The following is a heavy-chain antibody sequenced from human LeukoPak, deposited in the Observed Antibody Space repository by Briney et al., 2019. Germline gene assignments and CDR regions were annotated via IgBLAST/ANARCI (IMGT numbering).Heavy chain of an antibody. CDR3: ARDHGFKSSGYYYYYYMDV. J-gene: IGHJ6*03. D-gene: IGHD3-22*01. CDR2: IYTSGST. Sequence: PSETLSLTCTVSGGSISSYYWSWIRQPAGKGLEWIGRIYTSGSTNYNPSLTRRVTMSVDTSKNQFSLKLSSVTAADTAVYYCARDHGFKSSGYYYYYYMDVWGKGTTVTVSS. CDR1: GGSISSYY. V-gene: IGHV4-4*07.